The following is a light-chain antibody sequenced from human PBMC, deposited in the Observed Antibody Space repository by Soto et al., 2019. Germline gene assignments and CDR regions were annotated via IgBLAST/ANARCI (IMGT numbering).Light chain of an antibody. J-gene: IGKJ1*01. CDR1: ESVSSY. Sequence: EIVLTQSPATLSLSPGEKATLSCRASESVSSYLAWFQQKPGQGPRLLIYDASNRQYDIPARFSGSGSGTDFTLTISSLEPEDFAVYYCQQRSNWPPTFGQGTKVEMK. CDR2: DAS. CDR3: QQRSNWPPT. V-gene: IGKV3-11*01.